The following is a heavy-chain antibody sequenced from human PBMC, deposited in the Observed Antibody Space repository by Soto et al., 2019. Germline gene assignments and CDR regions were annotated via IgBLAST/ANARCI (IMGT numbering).Heavy chain of an antibody. CDR3: AKGGGYGDYMGDYYYGMDV. Sequence: QVQLVESGGGVVQPGRSLRLSCAVSGFTFSSYGMHWVRQAPGKGLEWVAVISYDGSNKYYTDSVKGRFTISRDNSKNTLYLQMNSLRAEDTAVYYCAKGGGYGDYMGDYYYGMDVW. D-gene: IGHD4-17*01. V-gene: IGHV3-30*18. CDR2: ISYDGSNK. J-gene: IGHJ6*01. CDR1: GFTFSSYG.